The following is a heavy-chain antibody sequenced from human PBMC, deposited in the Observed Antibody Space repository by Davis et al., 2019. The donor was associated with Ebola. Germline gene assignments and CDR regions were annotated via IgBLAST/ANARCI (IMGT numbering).Heavy chain of an antibody. J-gene: IGHJ4*02. CDR1: GYSFTDDG. CDR2: ISTYNGNT. Sequence: AASVKVSCKASGYSFTDDGISWVRQAPGQGLEWMGWISTYNGNTNYAQRFQGRVTMTTDTSTSTAYMELRSLTSDDTAVYYCASGSGSSDYWGQGTLVTVSS. D-gene: IGHD3-10*01. V-gene: IGHV1-18*01. CDR3: ASGSGSSDY.